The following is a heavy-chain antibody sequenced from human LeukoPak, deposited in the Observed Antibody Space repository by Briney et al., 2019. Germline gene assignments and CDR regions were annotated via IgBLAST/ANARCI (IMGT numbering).Heavy chain of an antibody. J-gene: IGHJ4*02. CDR1: GFTFSSYA. CDR3: ARKVGLVSAPLYYFDV. CDR2: ISGPAGSW. V-gene: IGHV3-23*01. D-gene: IGHD5/OR15-5a*01. Sequence: GGSLRLSCAASGFTFSSYAMSWVRQAPGKGLEWVSAISGPAGSWDYADSVKGRFTISRDNSKNTLFLQMNSLRAEDTAIYYCARKVGLVSAPLYYFDVWGQGTLVTVSS.